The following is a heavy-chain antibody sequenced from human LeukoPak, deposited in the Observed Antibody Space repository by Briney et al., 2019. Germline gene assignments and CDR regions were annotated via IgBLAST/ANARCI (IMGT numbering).Heavy chain of an antibody. CDR3: ASSRQVDS. CDR2: ISSTSSTI. J-gene: IGHJ4*02. V-gene: IGHV3-48*02. Sequence: GGSLRLSCAASGFTFSTYAMYWVRQAPGKGLEWVSYISSTSSTIYNADSVKGRFTISRDNAKNSLYLQMSSLRDEDTAVYHCASSRQVDSWGQGTLVTVSS. CDR1: GFTFSTYA.